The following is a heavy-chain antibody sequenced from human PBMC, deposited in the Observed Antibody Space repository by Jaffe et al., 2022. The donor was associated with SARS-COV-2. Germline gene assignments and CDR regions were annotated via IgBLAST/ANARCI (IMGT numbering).Heavy chain of an antibody. CDR2: IYTSGST. Sequence: QVQLQESGPGLVKPSQTLSLTCTVSGGSISSGSYYWSWIRQPAGKGLEWIGRIYTSGSTNYNPSLKSRVTISVDTSKNQFSLKLSSVTAADTAVYYCAKELGPHSGWYGAFDYWGQGTLVTVSS. CDR1: GGSISSGSYY. V-gene: IGHV4-61*02. D-gene: IGHD6-19*01. CDR3: AKELGPHSGWYGAFDY. J-gene: IGHJ4*02.